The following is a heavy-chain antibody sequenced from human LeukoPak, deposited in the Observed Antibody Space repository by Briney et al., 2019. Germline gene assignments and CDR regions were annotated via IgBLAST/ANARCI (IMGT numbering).Heavy chain of an antibody. V-gene: IGHV3-23*01. CDR3: ANGMGYYYYYYMDV. CDR2: ISGSGGST. J-gene: IGHJ6*03. Sequence: GGSLRLSCAASGFTFSSYAMSWVRQAAGKGLEWVSAISGSGGSTYYADSVKGRFTISRDNSKNTLYLQMNSLRAEDTAVYYCANGMGYYYYYYMDVWGKGTTITVSS. D-gene: IGHD1-14*01. CDR1: GFTFSSYA.